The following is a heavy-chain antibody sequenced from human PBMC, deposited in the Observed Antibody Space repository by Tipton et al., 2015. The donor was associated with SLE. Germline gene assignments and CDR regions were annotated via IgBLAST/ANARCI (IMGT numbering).Heavy chain of an antibody. J-gene: IGHJ4*02. D-gene: IGHD3-10*01. CDR2: VFYTGST. Sequence: TLSLTCAVSGDSVSSGRYYWGWIRQPPGKGLEWIGTVFYTGSTHYNPSLQGRVTVSLDASNNLLSLKLGAVTAADTVIYYCARTTYYGSADFWGRGTLVTVSS. CDR3: ARTTYYGSADF. CDR1: GDSVSSGRYY. V-gene: IGHV4-39*07.